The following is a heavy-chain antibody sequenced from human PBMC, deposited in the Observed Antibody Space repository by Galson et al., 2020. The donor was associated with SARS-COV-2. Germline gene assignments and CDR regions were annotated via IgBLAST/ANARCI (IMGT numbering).Heavy chain of an antibody. CDR3: ARDGTYGRLDA. CDR1: GFTFSKYW. D-gene: IGHD1-26*01. Sequence: GGSLRLSCAASGFTFSKYWMHWVRQPPGEGLVWVSLIKDDGSRTEYADSEKGRFTISRDNTKNTVYLQMNSLRAEDTAVYYCARDGTYGRLDAWSKGTTVTVSS. CDR2: IKDDGSRT. J-gene: IGHJ6*04. V-gene: IGHV3-74*01.